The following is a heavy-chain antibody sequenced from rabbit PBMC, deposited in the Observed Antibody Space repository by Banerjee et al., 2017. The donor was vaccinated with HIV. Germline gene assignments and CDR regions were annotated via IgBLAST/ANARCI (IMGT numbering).Heavy chain of an antibody. V-gene: IGHV1S43*01. CDR1: GIDFSSGYW. CDR2: IYTGDSATT. J-gene: IGHJ4*01. CDR3: TRRSGWGDNL. Sequence: QQQLEESGGGLVKPGGTLTLTCKASGIDFSSGYWICWVRQAPGKGLELIGCIYTGDSATTWYASWVNGRFTITRSTSLNTVTLQMTSLTAADTATYFCTRRSGWGDNLWGPGTLVTVS. D-gene: IGHD4-1*01.